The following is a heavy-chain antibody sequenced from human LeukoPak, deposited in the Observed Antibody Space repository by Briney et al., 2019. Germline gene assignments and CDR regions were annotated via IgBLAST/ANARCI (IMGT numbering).Heavy chain of an antibody. Sequence: PSETLSLTCTVSGGSISSYYWSWIRQPPGKGLEWIGYIYYSGSTNYNPSLKSRVTISVDTSKNQFSLKLSSVTAADTAVYYCARAGGPEFHHDYWGLGTLVTVSS. D-gene: IGHD2-8*02. CDR1: GGSISSYY. CDR3: ARAGGPEFHHDY. J-gene: IGHJ4*02. CDR2: IYYSGST. V-gene: IGHV4-59*01.